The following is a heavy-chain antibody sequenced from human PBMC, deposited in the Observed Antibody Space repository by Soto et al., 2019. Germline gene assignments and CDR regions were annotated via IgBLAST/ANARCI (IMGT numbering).Heavy chain of an antibody. D-gene: IGHD1-1*01. CDR2: ISATGGGT. J-gene: IGHJ3*01. V-gene: IGHV3-23*01. CDR3: ATWHEREHAYDV. Sequence: GGSLRLSCAASGFKFSNYAMSWVRQAPGKGLEWVSLISATGGGTYYADSVKGRFTTSSDSSKTTVYLQMNDLRPADTAVYYCATWHEREHAYDVWGQGTTVTVSS. CDR1: GFKFSNYA.